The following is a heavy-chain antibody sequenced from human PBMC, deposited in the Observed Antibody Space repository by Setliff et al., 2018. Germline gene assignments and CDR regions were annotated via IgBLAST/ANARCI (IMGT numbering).Heavy chain of an antibody. D-gene: IGHD6-13*01. CDR3: AGLWEQQLAPL. J-gene: IGHJ4*02. V-gene: IGHV1-69*05. Sequence: GASVKVSCKASGGTFSRYAISWVRQAPGQGLEWMGGIIPIFGTANYAQKFQGRVTITTDESTSTAYMELSSLRSEDTAVYYCAGLWEQQLAPLWGQGTLVTVSS. CDR2: IIPIFGTA. CDR1: GGTFSRYA.